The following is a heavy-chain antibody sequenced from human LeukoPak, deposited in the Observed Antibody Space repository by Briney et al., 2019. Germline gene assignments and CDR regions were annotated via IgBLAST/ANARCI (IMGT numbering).Heavy chain of an antibody. CDR1: GGSISSGDYY. V-gene: IGHV4-30-4*01. CDR3: ARDHGMDV. J-gene: IGHJ6*02. Sequence: SETLSLTCTVSGGSISSGDYYWSWLREPPGKGLEWIGYIYYSGSTYYNPSLKSRVTISVDTTKNQFSLKLSSVTAADTAVYYCARDHGMDVWGQGTTVTVSS. CDR2: IYYSGST.